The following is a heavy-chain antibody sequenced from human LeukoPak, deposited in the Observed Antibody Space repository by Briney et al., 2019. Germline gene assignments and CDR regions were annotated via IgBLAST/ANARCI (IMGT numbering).Heavy chain of an antibody. CDR1: GGTFDNYA. V-gene: IGHV1-69*04. D-gene: IGHD2-2*01. CDR3: ARGLFGGFAAAPFDH. J-gene: IGHJ4*02. CDR2: IIPMLGKT. Sequence: SVKVSCKASGGTFDNYAVNWVREAPGLGLEWMGRIIPMLGKTNSAQKIQDRVTFTADKSTGTAYMELTHLRPDDTAVYFCARGLFGGFAAAPFDHWGQGTLVTVSP.